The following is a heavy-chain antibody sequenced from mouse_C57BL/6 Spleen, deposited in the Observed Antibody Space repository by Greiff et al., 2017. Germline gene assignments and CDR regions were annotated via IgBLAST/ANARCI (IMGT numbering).Heavy chain of an antibody. V-gene: IGHV1-15*01. D-gene: IGHD1-1*01. CDR3: TRTYGSSYGFAY. Sequence: QVQLKESGAELVRPGASVTLSCKASGYTFTDYEMHWVKQTPVHGLEWIGAIDPETGGTAYNQKFKGKAILTADKSSSTAYMELRSLTSEDSAVYYCTRTYGSSYGFAYWGQGTLVTVSA. J-gene: IGHJ3*01. CDR1: GYTFTDYE. CDR2: IDPETGGT.